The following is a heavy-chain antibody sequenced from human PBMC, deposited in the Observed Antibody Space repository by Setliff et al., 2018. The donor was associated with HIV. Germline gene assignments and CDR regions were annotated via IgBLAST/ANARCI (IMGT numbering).Heavy chain of an antibody. CDR3: ASWGWYYYDSSGYYY. CDR2: IIPISGTA. J-gene: IGHJ4*02. V-gene: IGHV1-69*05. Sequence: SVKVSCKASGYSFTDYYIHWVRQAPGQGLEWMGGIIPISGTANYAQKFQGRVTITTDESTSTAYMELSSLRSEDTAVYYCASWGWYYYDSSGYYYWGQGTLVTVSS. D-gene: IGHD3-22*01. CDR1: GYSFTDYY.